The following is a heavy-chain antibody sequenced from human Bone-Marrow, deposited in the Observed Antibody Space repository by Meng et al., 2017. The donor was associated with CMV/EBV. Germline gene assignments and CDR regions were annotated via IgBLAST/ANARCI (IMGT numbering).Heavy chain of an antibody. V-gene: IGHV3-11*04. CDR2: ISSSISTT. CDR1: GFTFSDYY. D-gene: IGHD3-22*01. CDR3: ARDQNYYDSSGYYYDYDDAFDI. J-gene: IGHJ3*02. Sequence: GESLKISCAASGFTFSDYYMSWIRQAPGKGLEWVSYISSSISTTYYADSVKGRFTISRDNAKNSLYLQMNSLRAEDTAVYYCARDQNYYDSSGYYYDYDDAFDIWGQGTMVTVSS.